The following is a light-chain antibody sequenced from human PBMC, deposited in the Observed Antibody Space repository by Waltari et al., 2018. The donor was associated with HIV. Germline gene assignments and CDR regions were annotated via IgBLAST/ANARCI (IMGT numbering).Light chain of an antibody. Sequence: QSALTQPRSVSGSPGQSVTISCTGTSSAVGGYNYVSWYQQHPGKAPKLMIYDVSKRPSGVPDRFSGSKSGNTASLTISGLQAEDEADYYCCSYAGTYMIFGGGTKLTVL. J-gene: IGLJ2*01. V-gene: IGLV2-11*01. CDR1: SSAVGGYNY. CDR3: CSYAGTYMI. CDR2: DVS.